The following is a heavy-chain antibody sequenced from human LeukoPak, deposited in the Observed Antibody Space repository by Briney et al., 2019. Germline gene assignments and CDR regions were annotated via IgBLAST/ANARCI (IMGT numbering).Heavy chain of an antibody. CDR3: ARDTTVASGMQF. V-gene: IGHV4-38-2*02. Sequence: SETLSLTCAVSGYSISSGYYWGWIRQPPGKGLEWVGSIYHSGSTHYNPSLKSRVTISVDTSKNQFFLKVTSVTAADTAVYYCARDTTVASGMQFWGHGSLVTVSS. CDR1: GYSISSGYY. J-gene: IGHJ4*01. CDR2: IYHSGST. D-gene: IGHD6-19*01.